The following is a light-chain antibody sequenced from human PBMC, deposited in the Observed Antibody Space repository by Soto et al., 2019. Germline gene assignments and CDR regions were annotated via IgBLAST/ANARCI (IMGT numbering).Light chain of an antibody. Sequence: EIVLTQSPSTLSLSPGERATLSCGASQSVSSSLAWYQQKPGHARSLLIYDASNRATGIPARFSGSGSGTDSTITISRLAHEDFAVYSCQKCRKWPTTFGQGTRLEIK. J-gene: IGKJ5*01. CDR1: QSVSSS. CDR2: DAS. V-gene: IGKV3-11*01. CDR3: QKCRKWPTT.